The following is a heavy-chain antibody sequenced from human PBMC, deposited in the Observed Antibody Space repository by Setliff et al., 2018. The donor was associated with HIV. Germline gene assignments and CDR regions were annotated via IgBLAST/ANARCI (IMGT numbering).Heavy chain of an antibody. Sequence: GASLKISCTASGFSFDDYALTWVRQAPGKGLVWVGFIRSKSIGGTTDYGASVKGRFTISRDDSKTIAYLQMNSLTTEDTAVYFCTRDRRGSNSWRGYNGGFDYWGQGSLVTVSS. CDR2: IRSKSIGGTT. CDR3: TRDRRGSNSWRGYNGGFDY. CDR1: GFSFDDYA. V-gene: IGHV3-49*04. J-gene: IGHJ4*02. D-gene: IGHD3-3*01.